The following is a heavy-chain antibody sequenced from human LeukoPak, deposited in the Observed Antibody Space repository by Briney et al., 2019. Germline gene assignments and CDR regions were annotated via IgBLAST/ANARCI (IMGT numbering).Heavy chain of an antibody. V-gene: IGHV1-2*04. CDR3: ARGFGHCSSTSCYRAWFDP. CDR2: INPNSGGT. D-gene: IGHD2-2*02. J-gene: IGHJ5*02. Sequence: ASVKVSCKASGYTFTGYYMHWVRQAPGQGLEWMGWINPNSGGTNYAQKFQGWVTMTRDTSISTAYMELSRLRSDDTAVYYCARGFGHCSSTSCYRAWFDPWGQGTLVTVSS. CDR1: GYTFTGYY.